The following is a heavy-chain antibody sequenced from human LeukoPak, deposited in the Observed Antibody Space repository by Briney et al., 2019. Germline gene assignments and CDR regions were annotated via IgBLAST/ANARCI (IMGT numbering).Heavy chain of an antibody. V-gene: IGHV2-70*11. Sequence: SGPTLANPTQPLTLTCTFSGFSLSTIGMCVSWIRQPPGKALEWLTRLDWDDNTYYSTTLKTRLTISKDTSKNQVVLTMTNMDPVDTATYYCARIGLAQWGGFDYWGQGTLVTVSS. D-gene: IGHD3-10*01. CDR3: ARIGLAQWGGFDY. CDR2: LDWDDNT. J-gene: IGHJ4*02. CDR1: GFSLSTIGMC.